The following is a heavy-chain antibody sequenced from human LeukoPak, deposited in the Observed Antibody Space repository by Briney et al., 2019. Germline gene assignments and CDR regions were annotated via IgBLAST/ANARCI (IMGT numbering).Heavy chain of an antibody. CDR1: GGSISSYY. Sequence: PSETLSLTCTVSGGSISSYYWSWIRQPPGKGLEWIGYIYYSGSTNYNPSLKSRVTISVDTSKNQFSLKLSSVTAADTAVYYCARVVDYDFWSGYYATQYYFDYWGQGTLVTASS. J-gene: IGHJ4*02. CDR2: IYYSGST. D-gene: IGHD3-3*01. V-gene: IGHV4-59*01. CDR3: ARVVDYDFWSGYYATQYYFDY.